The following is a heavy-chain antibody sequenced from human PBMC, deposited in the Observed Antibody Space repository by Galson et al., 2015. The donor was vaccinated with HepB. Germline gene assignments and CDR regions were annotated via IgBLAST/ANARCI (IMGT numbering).Heavy chain of an antibody. Sequence: SLRLSCAASGFTFSSYALSWVRQAPGKGLEWVSAISGSGGSTYYADSVKGRFTISRDNSKNTLYLQMNSLRAEDTAVYYCAKCGEQQSVKWYFDLWGRGTLVTVSS. D-gene: IGHD6-13*01. J-gene: IGHJ2*01. V-gene: IGHV3-23*01. CDR1: GFTFSSYA. CDR3: AKCGEQQSVKWYFDL. CDR2: ISGSGGST.